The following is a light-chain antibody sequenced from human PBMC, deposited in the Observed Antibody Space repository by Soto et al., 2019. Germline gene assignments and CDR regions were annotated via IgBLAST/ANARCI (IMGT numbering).Light chain of an antibody. CDR2: DVT. V-gene: IGLV2-11*01. CDR1: SSDVGAYNY. CDR3: CASSSTDVPWV. Sequence: QSVLTQPRSVSGSPGQSVTISCTGTSSDVGAYNYVSWYQQHPGQAPKLMIYDVTKRPSGVHDRFSGSKFGNTASLTISGLQAEDEADYFCCASSSTDVPWVFGGGTKLTVL. J-gene: IGLJ3*02.